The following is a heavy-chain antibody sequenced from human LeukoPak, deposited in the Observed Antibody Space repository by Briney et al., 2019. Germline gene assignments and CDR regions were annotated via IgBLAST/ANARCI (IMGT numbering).Heavy chain of an antibody. D-gene: IGHD2-2*01. CDR2: ISSSGSTI. J-gene: IGHJ4*02. Sequence: GGSLRLSCAASGFTFSSYEMNWVRQAPGKGLEWVSYISSSGSTIYYADSVKGRFTMSRDNAKNSLYLQMNSLRAEDTAVYYCARETDSTLFDYWGQGSLVTVSS. V-gene: IGHV3-48*03. CDR1: GFTFSSYE. CDR3: ARETDSTLFDY.